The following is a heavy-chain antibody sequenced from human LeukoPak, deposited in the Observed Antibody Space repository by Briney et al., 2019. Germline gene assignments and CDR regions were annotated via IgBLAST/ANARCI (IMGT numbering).Heavy chain of an antibody. V-gene: IGHV4-39*01. D-gene: IGHD3-10*01. CDR3: ARHQDGPGTYILPYFDS. CDR1: PGFISSGIYY. J-gene: IGHJ4*02. Sequence: SETLSLTCTVPPGFISSGIYYWGCTRQPPGRGLQWIGSISHSGTTFYTPSLKTRDTMSVDTSKNQFSLRLTSVTAADTAVYFCARHQDGPGTYILPYFDSWGQGTLVTVAS. CDR2: ISHSGTT.